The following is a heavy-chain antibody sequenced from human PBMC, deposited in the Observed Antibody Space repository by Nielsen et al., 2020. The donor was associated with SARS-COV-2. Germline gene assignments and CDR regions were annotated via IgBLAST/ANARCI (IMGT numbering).Heavy chain of an antibody. CDR3: ARRRGSYGAFDI. J-gene: IGHJ3*02. V-gene: IGHV4-38-2*02. Sequence: SETLSLTYTVSGYSISSGYYWGWIRQPPGKGLEWIGSIYHSGSTYYNPSLKSRVTISVDTSKNQFSLKLSSVTAADTAVYYCARRRGSYGAFDIWGQGTMVTVSS. D-gene: IGHD1-26*01. CDR2: IYHSGST. CDR1: GYSISSGYY.